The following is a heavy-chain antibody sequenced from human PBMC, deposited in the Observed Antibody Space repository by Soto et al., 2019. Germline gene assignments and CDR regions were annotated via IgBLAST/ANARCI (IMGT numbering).Heavy chain of an antibody. V-gene: IGHV3-21*01. CDR2: ISSSSSYI. D-gene: IGHD5-12*01. J-gene: IGHJ6*02. Sequence: PGGSLRLSCAASGFTFSSYIMNWVRQAPGKGLEWVSSISSSSSYIYYAGSVKGRFTISRDNAKNSLYLQMNSLRAEDTAVYYCARADGYNGYYGMYIWGQGTTVTVSS. CDR3: ARADGYNGYYGMYI. CDR1: GFTFSSYI.